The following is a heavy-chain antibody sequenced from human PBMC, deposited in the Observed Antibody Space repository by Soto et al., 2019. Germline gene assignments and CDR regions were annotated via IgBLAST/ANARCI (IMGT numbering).Heavy chain of an antibody. J-gene: IGHJ5*02. CDR2: SYHTGTT. CDR1: GDSVSTNRYS. Sequence: QLKLQEAGSGLVKPSETLSLTCGVSGDSVSTNRYSWGWIRQPPGKGLEWIGYSYHTGTTYYNPSLKTRVTIYVDRSKNNFSLNLTSVTAADTALYYRARLDEVLRFLVDTWGQGTLVTVSS. V-gene: IGHV4-30-2*01. CDR3: ARLDEVLRFLVDT. D-gene: IGHD3-3*01.